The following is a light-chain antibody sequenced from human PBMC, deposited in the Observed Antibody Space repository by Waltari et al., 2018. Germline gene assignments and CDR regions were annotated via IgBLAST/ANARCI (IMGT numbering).Light chain of an antibody. CDR3: AAYASTNTLL. CDR1: SAVIVNDRY. V-gene: IGLV2-14*01. J-gene: IGLJ2*01. Sequence: QPALSLRASVSQSPGQSLTISCTGTSAVIVNDRYVSWYQQHSGLAPELILYEVTHRPSGVSDRFSGSKSGNTASLTITGLQTEDEADYYCAAYASTNTLLFGGGTQLTVL. CDR2: EVT.